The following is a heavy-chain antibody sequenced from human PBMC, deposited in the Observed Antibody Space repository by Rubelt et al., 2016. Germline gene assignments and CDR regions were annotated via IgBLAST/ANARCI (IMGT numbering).Heavy chain of an antibody. Sequence: EVQLVESGGGLIQPGGSLRLSCAASGFTVSSNYMSWVSRAPGKGLEWVSVIYSGGSTYYSNSLNARVTIARDNSKNTLYLQMNSLRAEDTAVYYCARVRGAFEIWGQGTMVTVSA. V-gene: IGHV3-53*01. CDR1: GFTVSSNY. CDR3: ARVRGAFEI. J-gene: IGHJ3*02. CDR2: IYSGGST.